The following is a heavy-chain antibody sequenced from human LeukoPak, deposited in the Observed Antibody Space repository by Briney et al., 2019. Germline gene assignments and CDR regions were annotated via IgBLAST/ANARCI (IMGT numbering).Heavy chain of an antibody. CDR1: GSSISSAAYY. Sequence: SETLSLTCTVSGSSISSAAYYWSSIRQHPGKGLEWIGNIYYSGSTFSNPSLKSRVTMSVDTSKNQFSLNLSSVTAADTAVYYCARFFYYDRSGYYPYCFDYWGQGTLVTVSS. CDR2: IYYSGST. D-gene: IGHD3-22*01. V-gene: IGHV4-31*03. J-gene: IGHJ4*02. CDR3: ARFFYYDRSGYYPYCFDY.